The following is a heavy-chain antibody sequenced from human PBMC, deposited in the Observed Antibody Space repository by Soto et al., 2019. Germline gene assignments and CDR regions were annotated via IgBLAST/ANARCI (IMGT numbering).Heavy chain of an antibody. CDR2: ISAYNGNT. CDR3: ARGRVTHYDGSGGYYNGPTTYYYYYGLDV. V-gene: IGHV1-18*01. J-gene: IGHJ6*02. Sequence: ASVKVSCKASGYTFTSYGISWVRQAPGQGLEWMGWISAYNGNTNYAQKLQGRVTMTTDTSTSTAYMELRSLRSDDTAVYYCARGRVTHYDGSGGYYNGPTTYYYYYGLDVWGQGTTVTVSS. D-gene: IGHD3-10*01. CDR1: GYTFTSYG.